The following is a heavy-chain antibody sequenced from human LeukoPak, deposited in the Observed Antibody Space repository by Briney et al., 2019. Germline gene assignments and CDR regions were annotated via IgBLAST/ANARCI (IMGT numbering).Heavy chain of an antibody. CDR2: ISSTASTI. CDR3: ARDVTYYGADWFDP. J-gene: IGHJ5*02. V-gene: IGHV3-48*04. D-gene: IGHD4-17*01. Sequence: GGSLRLSCAASGFTFSSYGMNWVRQAPGKGLEWVSYISSTASTIYYADSVKGRFIISRDNAKNSLFLQMNSLRAEDTAVYYCARDVTYYGADWFDPWGQGTLVTVSS. CDR1: GFTFSSYG.